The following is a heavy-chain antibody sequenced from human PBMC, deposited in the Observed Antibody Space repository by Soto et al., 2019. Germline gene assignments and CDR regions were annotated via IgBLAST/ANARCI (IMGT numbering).Heavy chain of an antibody. CDR3: ARRLCVWFGESGYYYYRSMDF. CDR1: GGKSVCRSCR. D-gene: IGHD3-10*01. J-gene: IGHJ6*03. Sequence: PLELMCLRWSVVGGKSVCRSCRCIMIRKPPGKGLEWIGSIYFSGNTYYNPSLKSRVTISVDTSKNQFSLKLSSVTAADTAVYYCARRLCVWFGESGYYYYRSMDFWGKAPPV. CDR2: IYFSGNT. V-gene: IGHV4-39*01.